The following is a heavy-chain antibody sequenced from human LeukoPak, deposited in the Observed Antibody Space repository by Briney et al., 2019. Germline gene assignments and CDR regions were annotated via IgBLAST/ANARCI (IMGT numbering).Heavy chain of an antibody. CDR1: GFTFSSYW. CDR2: INSDGSST. CDR3: AKEWYYYDSSGYPL. J-gene: IGHJ4*02. D-gene: IGHD3-22*01. Sequence: GGSLRLSCAASGFTFSSYWMNWVRQAPGKGLVWVSRINSDGSSTNYADSVKGRFTISRDNSKNTLYLQMNSLRAEDTAVYYCAKEWYYYDSSGYPLWGQGTLVTVSS. V-gene: IGHV3-74*01.